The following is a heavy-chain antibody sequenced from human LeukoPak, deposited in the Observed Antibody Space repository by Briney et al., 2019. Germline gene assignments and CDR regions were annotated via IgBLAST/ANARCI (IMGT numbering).Heavy chain of an antibody. J-gene: IGHJ4*02. V-gene: IGHV3-7*01. CDR3: ATTDESAAGPY. D-gene: IGHD6-13*01. CDR2: INEDGSAK. CDR1: GFTFSRYW. Sequence: GGSLRLSCAASGFTFSRYWMTWVRQAPGKGLEWVANINEDGSAKFHADSVKGRFTISRENAESSLYLQMNSLRAEDTAIYYCATTDESAAGPYWGQGTLVTVSS.